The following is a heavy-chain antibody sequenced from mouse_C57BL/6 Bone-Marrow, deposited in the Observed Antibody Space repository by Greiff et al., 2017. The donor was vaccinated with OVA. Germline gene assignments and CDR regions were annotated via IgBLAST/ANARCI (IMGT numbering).Heavy chain of an antibody. CDR3: APIYDDYDGVFFAY. J-gene: IGHJ3*01. Sequence: VQLQQSGPELVKPGASVKISCKASGYTFTDYYMNWVKQSHGKSLEWIGDINPNNGGTSYNQKFKGKATLTVDKSSSTAYMELRSLTSEDSAVYYCAPIYDDYDGVFFAYWGQGTLVTVSA. V-gene: IGHV1-26*01. CDR2: INPNNGGT. CDR1: GYTFTDYY. D-gene: IGHD2-4*01.